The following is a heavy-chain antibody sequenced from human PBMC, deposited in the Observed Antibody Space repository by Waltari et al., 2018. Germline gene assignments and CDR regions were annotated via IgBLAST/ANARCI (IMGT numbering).Heavy chain of an antibody. V-gene: IGHV4-39*07. Sequence: QLQLQESGPGLVKPSENLSLPCTVPGGSISSSRYYSGWIRQRPGKGLEWIGSFYYSGCTYYNPSLKSRVTISVDTSKNQFSRKLSSVTAADTSGYYSARGGARSYGYWGQGTLVTVSS. J-gene: IGHJ4*02. CDR1: GGSISSSRYY. CDR2: FYYSGCT. D-gene: IGHD3-16*01. CDR3: ARGGARSYGY.